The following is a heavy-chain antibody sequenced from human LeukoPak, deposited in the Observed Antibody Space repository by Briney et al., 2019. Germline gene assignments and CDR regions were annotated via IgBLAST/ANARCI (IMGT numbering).Heavy chain of an antibody. CDR3: ARRAQLARLVVDWFDP. D-gene: IGHD3-16*01. CDR1: GDGFDDYW. Sequence: EESLKISCRVSGDGFDDYWIGWVRHMSGEGLQWVAIIHPSSSLTHYSPSFQGRASISAARAITTAYLQWNSLRTSDTAMYFCARRAQLARLVVDWFDPWGQGTLVTVSS. J-gene: IGHJ5*02. V-gene: IGHV5-51*01. CDR2: IHPSSSLT.